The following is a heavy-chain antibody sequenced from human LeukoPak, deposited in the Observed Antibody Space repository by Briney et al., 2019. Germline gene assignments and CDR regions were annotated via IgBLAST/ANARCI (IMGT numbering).Heavy chain of an antibody. CDR1: GGSFSSSTYY. Sequence: SETLSLTCTVSGGSFSSSTYYWGWIRQPPGKGLEWIGTIYYSGGTYYNPSLTSRLTISVDTSKNQFSLKLSSVTAADTAVYYCARYPGVVAGLPAFDFWGQGTMVTVSS. J-gene: IGHJ3*01. V-gene: IGHV4-39*01. CDR2: IYYSGGT. CDR3: ARYPGVVAGLPAFDF. D-gene: IGHD2-15*01.